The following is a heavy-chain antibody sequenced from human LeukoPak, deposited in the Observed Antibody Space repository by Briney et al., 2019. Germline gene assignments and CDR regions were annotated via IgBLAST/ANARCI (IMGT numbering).Heavy chain of an antibody. CDR2: ISGSGGST. CDR1: GFTFSSYA. D-gene: IGHD3-10*01. J-gene: IGHJ4*02. Sequence: GGSLRLSCAASGFTFSSYAMSWVRQAPGKGLEWVSAISGSGGSTYYADSVKGRFTISRDNSKNTLYLQMNSLRAEDTAVYYCAKGLFLPWFEDLGDYWGQGTLVTVSS. V-gene: IGHV3-23*01. CDR3: AKGLFLPWFEDLGDY.